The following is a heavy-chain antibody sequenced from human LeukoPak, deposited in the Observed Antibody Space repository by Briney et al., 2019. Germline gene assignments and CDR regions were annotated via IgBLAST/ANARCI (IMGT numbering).Heavy chain of an antibody. V-gene: IGHV3-15*01. Sequence: GGSLRLSCAASGFTFSNAWMSWVRQAPGKGLEWVGRIKSKTDGGTTDYAAPVKGRFTISRDDSKNTLYLQMNSLKTEDTAVYYCTIDLGIVVAADYWGQGTLVTVSS. CDR1: GFTFSNAW. J-gene: IGHJ4*02. CDR2: IKSKTDGGTT. D-gene: IGHD3-22*01. CDR3: TIDLGIVVAADY.